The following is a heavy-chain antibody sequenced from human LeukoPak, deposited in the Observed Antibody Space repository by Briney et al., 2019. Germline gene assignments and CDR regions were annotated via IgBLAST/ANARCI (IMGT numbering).Heavy chain of an antibody. CDR2: IIPIFGTA. D-gene: IGHD3-22*01. CDR3: ARDLYYYDSSGYYQYYYYYYGMNV. Sequence: SVKVSCKASGGTFSSYAISWVRQAPGQGLEWMGGIIPIFGTANYAQKFQGRVTITADESTSTAYMELSSLRSEDTAVYYCARDLYYYDSSGYYQYYYYYYGMNVWGQGTMVTVSS. CDR1: GGTFSSYA. J-gene: IGHJ6*02. V-gene: IGHV1-69*13.